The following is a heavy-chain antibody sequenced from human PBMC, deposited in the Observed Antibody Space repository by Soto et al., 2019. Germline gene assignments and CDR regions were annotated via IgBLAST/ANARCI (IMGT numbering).Heavy chain of an antibody. CDR2: ISGSRSRSGYSI. CDR1: GFVFSSYS. D-gene: IGHD6-19*01. J-gene: IGHJ4*02. CDR3: ATSGSSGWDFDY. Sequence: EVQLVESGGGLIQPGGSLRLSCATSGFVFSSYSMNWARQAPGKGLEWVSYISGSRSRSGYSIYYADSVKGRFTISRDNAKKSLYLQMNSLRDEDTAVYYCATSGSSGWDFDYWGQGTLVTVSS. V-gene: IGHV3-48*02.